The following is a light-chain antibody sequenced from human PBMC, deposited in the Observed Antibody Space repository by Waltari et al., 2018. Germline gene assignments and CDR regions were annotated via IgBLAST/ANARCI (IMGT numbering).Light chain of an antibody. CDR3: ETWDTNTHH. J-gene: IGLJ2*01. V-gene: IGLV4-60*03. CDR1: SGHTIYI. CDR2: GEGSGSY. Sequence: QPLLTQSSSASASLGSSVKLTCSLSSGHTIYIIAWPKHQPGTAPRYLMKGEGSGSYNKGSGVPDRFSGSSSGADRYLTISNLQSEDEADYYCETWDTNTHHFGGGTKLTVL.